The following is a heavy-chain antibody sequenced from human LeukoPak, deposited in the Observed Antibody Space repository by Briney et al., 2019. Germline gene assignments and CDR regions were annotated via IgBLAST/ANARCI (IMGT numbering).Heavy chain of an antibody. J-gene: IGHJ6*02. CDR3: ARNARFLHYYGMDV. D-gene: IGHD3-3*01. Sequence: GGSLRLSCAASGFTVSSNYMSWVRQAPGKGLEWVSVIYSGGSTYYADSVKGRLTISRDNSKNTLYLQMNSLRAEDTAVYYCARNARFLHYYGMDVWGQGTTVTVSS. CDR1: GFTVSSNY. V-gene: IGHV3-66*01. CDR2: IYSGGST.